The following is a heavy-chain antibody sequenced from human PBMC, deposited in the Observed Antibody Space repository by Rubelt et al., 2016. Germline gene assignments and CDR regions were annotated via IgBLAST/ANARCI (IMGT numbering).Heavy chain of an antibody. J-gene: IGHJ3*02. V-gene: IGHV3-7*01. D-gene: IGHD3-22*01. Sequence: GGLVQPGGSLRLSCAASGFTFSSYAMSWVRQAPGKGLEWVANIKRDGSEKYYVDSVKGRFTISRDNTKNSLYLQMNSLRAEDTAVYYCARDPDSLLGVAYDIWGQGTMVTVSS. CDR2: IKRDGSEK. CDR1: GFTFSSYA. CDR3: ARDPDSLLGVAYDI.